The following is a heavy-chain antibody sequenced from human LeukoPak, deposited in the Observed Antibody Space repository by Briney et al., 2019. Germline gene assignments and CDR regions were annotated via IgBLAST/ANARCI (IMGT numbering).Heavy chain of an antibody. CDR1: GGSISSYY. J-gene: IGHJ4*02. V-gene: IGHV4-59*08. Sequence: SETLSLTCTVSGGSISSYYWSWIRQPPGKGLEWIGYIYYSGSTNYNPSLKSRVTISVDTSKNQFSLKLSSVTAADTAIYYCARVSVAGTGPDYWGQGTLVTVSS. D-gene: IGHD6-13*01. CDR2: IYYSGST. CDR3: ARVSVAGTGPDY.